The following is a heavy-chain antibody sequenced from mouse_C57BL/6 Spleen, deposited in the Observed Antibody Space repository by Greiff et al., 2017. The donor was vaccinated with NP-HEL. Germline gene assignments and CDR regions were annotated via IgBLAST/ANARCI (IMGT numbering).Heavy chain of an antibody. CDR3: ARWLLGYYAMDY. V-gene: IGHV5-17*01. Sequence: EVKLMESRGGLVKPGGSLKLSCAASGFTFSDYGMHWVRQAPEKGLEWVAYISSGSSTIYYADTVKGRFTISRDNAKNTLFLQMTSLRSEDTAMYYCARWLLGYYAMDYWGQGTSVTVSS. CDR2: ISSGSSTI. J-gene: IGHJ4*01. CDR1: GFTFSDYG. D-gene: IGHD2-3*01.